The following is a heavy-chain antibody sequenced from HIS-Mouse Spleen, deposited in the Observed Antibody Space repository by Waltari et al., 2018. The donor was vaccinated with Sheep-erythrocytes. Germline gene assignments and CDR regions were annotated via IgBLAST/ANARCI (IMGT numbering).Heavy chain of an antibody. CDR3: ARGYCSSTSCYGYFQH. D-gene: IGHD2-2*01. Sequence: QVQLVQSGAEVKKPGASVKVPCKASGDTFPGYYQHWVRQAPGQGLEWMGWINPNSGGTNYAQKFQGRVTMTRDTSISTAYMELSRLRSDDTAVYYCARGYCSSTSCYGYFQHWGQGTLVTVSS. V-gene: IGHV1-2*02. CDR2: INPNSGGT. J-gene: IGHJ1*01. CDR1: GDTFPGYY.